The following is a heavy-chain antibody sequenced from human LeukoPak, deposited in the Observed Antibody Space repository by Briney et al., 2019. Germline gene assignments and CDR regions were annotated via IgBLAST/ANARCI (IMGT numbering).Heavy chain of an antibody. D-gene: IGHD4-17*01. CDR1: EFTFSSYS. CDR2: ISSSSSYI. Sequence: GGSMRLSCAASEFTFSSYSINWLRQAPGKGLEWVSSISSSSSYIYYADSVKGRFTISRDNAKNSLYLQMNSLRAEDTAVYYCARSIGDYGFDYWGQGTLVTVSS. J-gene: IGHJ4*02. CDR3: ARSIGDYGFDY. V-gene: IGHV3-21*01.